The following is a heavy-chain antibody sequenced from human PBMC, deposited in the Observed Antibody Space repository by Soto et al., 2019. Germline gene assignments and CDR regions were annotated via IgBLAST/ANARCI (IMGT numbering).Heavy chain of an antibody. CDR3: ASSPHKDSRPDY. CDR1: GFTFSSYA. J-gene: IGHJ4*02. CDR2: ISGSEK. Sequence: GGSLRLSCAASGFTFSSYAMSWVRQAPGKGLEWVSAISGSEKYYVDSVKGRLTISRDNAKNSLYLQMNSLRAEDTAVYYCASSPHKDSRPDYWGQGTLVTVSS. D-gene: IGHD3-22*01. V-gene: IGHV3-7*03.